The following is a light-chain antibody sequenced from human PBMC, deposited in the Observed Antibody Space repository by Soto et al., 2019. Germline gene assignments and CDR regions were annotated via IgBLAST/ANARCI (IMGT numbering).Light chain of an antibody. V-gene: IGKV1-39*01. CDR1: QSISKY. J-gene: IGKJ1*01. CDR2: AAS. CDR3: QHSFSPLWT. Sequence: DIQMTQSPSSLSASVGDRVTITCRASQSISKYLNWYQQKPGKAPKLLIYAASSMHSGVPSRFSGSGSETDFTLTSSSLQHDDSATYYCQHSFSPLWTFGQGTKVEV.